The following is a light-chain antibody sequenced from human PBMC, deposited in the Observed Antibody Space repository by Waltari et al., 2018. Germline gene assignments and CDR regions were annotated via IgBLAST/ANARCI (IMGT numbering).Light chain of an antibody. V-gene: IGLV1-44*01. CDR2: ANY. CDR1: SSTIGINT. CDR3: ATWDDSLNGRV. J-gene: IGLJ3*02. Sequence: QSVLTQPPLASGTPGQRVTISCSGNSSTIGINTVTWYQQLPGTAPKLLIYANYHRPSGVPDRFSASKADTPASLAISGLQSEDEADYFCATWDDSLNGRVFGGGTKLAVL.